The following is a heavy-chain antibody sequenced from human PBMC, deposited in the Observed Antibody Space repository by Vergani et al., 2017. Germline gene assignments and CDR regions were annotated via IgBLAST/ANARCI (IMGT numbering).Heavy chain of an antibody. CDR3: AGDYWNLPAAITYFDY. D-gene: IGHD2-2*01. CDR1: GFTFSDYY. V-gene: IGHV3-11*04. J-gene: IGHJ4*02. Sequence: QVQLVESGGGLVKPGGSLRLSCAASGFTFSDYYMSWIRQAPGKGLEWGSYISSSSSTIYYADSGKGRFTISRDNAKNSMYRQMNSLRTEDTAVYYCAGDYWNLPAAITYFDYWGQGTLVTVSS. CDR2: ISSSSSTI.